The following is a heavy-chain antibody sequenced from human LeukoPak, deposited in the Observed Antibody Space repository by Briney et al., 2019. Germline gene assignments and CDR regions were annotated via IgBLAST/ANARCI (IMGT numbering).Heavy chain of an antibody. D-gene: IGHD3-22*01. Sequence: GSLRLSCAASGFTFSSYSMNWVRQAPGKGLEWVSYISSSSSTIYYADSVKGRFTISRDNAKNSLYLQMNSLRAEDTAVYYCASELTYYYDSSGYYPTDYWGQGTLVTVSS. J-gene: IGHJ4*02. CDR3: ASELTYYYDSSGYYPTDY. V-gene: IGHV3-48*04. CDR1: GFTFSSYS. CDR2: ISSSSSTI.